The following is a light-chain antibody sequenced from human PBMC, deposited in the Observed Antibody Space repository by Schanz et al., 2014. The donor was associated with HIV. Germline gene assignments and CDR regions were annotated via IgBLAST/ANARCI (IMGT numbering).Light chain of an antibody. J-gene: IGLJ2*01. CDR3: SSYATTKDLL. CDR2: DVS. V-gene: IGLV2-8*01. CDR1: NSDVGGYNF. Sequence: QSALTQPASLSGSPGQSITISCTEINSDVGGYNFVSWYQQHPGKAPKLMIYDVSKRPSGVPDRFSGSKSGNTASLTISGLQAEDEADYYCSSYATTKDLLFGGGTKVTVL.